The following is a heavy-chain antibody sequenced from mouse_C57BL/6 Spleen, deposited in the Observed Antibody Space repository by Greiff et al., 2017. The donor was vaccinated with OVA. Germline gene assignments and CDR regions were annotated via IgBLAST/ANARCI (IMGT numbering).Heavy chain of an antibody. V-gene: IGHV1-4*01. D-gene: IGHD6-1*01. CDR2: INPSSGYT. CDR3: ARPLPYYAMDY. J-gene: IGHJ4*01. CDR1: GYTFTSYT. Sequence: QVQLQQSGAELARPGASVKMSCKASGYTFTSYTMHWVKQRPGQGLEWIGYINPSSGYTKYNQKFKDKATLTADKSSSTAYMQLSSLTSEASAVYYFARPLPYYAMDYWGQGTSVTVSS.